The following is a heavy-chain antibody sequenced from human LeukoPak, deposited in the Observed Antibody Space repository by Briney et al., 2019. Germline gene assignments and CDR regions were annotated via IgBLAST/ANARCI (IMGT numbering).Heavy chain of an antibody. Sequence: GRSLRLSCAASGFTFSSYGMHWVRKAPGKGLEWVAVIWYDGSNKYYADSVKGRFTISRDNSKNTLYLQMNSLRAEDTAVYYCARDPSPLRKETFDYWGQGTLVTVSS. V-gene: IGHV3-33*01. CDR1: GFTFSSYG. CDR3: ARDPSPLRKETFDY. D-gene: IGHD4-17*01. J-gene: IGHJ4*02. CDR2: IWYDGSNK.